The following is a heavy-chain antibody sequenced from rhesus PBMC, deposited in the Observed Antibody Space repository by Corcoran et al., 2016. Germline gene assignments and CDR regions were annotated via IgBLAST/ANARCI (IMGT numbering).Heavy chain of an antibody. CDR1: GGSISSSYSY. CDR3: ARRYGGENYFDY. J-gene: IGHJ4*01. Sequence: QVQLQESGPGLVKPSETLSLTCAVSGGSISSSYSYWSWLRQAPGKGLEWIGYISYSGSPSYNPSLKSRVTISRDTSKNQFSLKLSSVTAADTAVYYCARRYGGENYFDYWGQGVLVTVSS. V-gene: IGHV4-122*02. CDR2: ISYSGSP. D-gene: IGHD3-34*01.